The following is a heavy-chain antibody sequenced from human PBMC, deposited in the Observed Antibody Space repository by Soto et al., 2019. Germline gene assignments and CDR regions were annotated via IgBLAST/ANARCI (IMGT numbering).Heavy chain of an antibody. CDR1: GYTFDNYA. D-gene: IGHD5-12*01. Sequence: QVQLVQSGAQVKKPGASVKVSCKASGYTFDNYALHWVRQAPGRRLEWMGWIHAGNGYTKYSQSFQGRVTITRDTPASTVHMDLSSLRSKDPAVFYGARVQYSGYDFRLAFDIWGQGQWSPSLQ. V-gene: IGHV1-3*01. CDR3: ARVQYSGYDFRLAFDI. J-gene: IGHJ3*02. CDR2: IHAGNGYT.